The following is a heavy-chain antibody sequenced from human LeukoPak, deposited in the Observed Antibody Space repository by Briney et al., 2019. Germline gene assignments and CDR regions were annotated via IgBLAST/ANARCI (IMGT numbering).Heavy chain of an antibody. Sequence: SETLSLTCTVSGYSISSGYYWGWIRQPPGKGLEWIGSIYHSGSTYYNPSLKSRVTISVDTSKNQFSLKRSSVTAADTAVYYCARVGDTAGTTWSFDYWGQGTLVTVSS. J-gene: IGHJ4*02. D-gene: IGHD5-18*01. CDR3: ARVGDTAGTTWSFDY. V-gene: IGHV4-38-2*02. CDR2: IYHSGST. CDR1: GYSISSGYY.